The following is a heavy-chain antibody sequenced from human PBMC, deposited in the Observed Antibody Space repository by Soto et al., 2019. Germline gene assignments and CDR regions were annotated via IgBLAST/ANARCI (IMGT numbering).Heavy chain of an antibody. V-gene: IGHV3-74*01. D-gene: IGHD2-8*01. CDR1: GFTFSSYW. Sequence: GESLKISCAASGFTFSSYWMHWVRQAPGKGLVWVSRINSDGSSTSYADSVKGRFTISRDNAKNTLYLQMNSLRAEDTAVYYYARDVGYCTNDVCYTNFDYWGQGTLVTVSS. J-gene: IGHJ4*02. CDR2: INSDGSST. CDR3: ARDVGYCTNDVCYTNFDY.